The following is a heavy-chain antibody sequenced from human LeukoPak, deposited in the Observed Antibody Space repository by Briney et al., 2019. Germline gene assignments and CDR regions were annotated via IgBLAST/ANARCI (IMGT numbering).Heavy chain of an antibody. V-gene: IGHV3-7*01. CDR1: GFTFSSCT. J-gene: IGHJ4*02. D-gene: IGHD2/OR15-2a*01. CDR3: ARWRRRQSEYDY. Sequence: PGGSLRLSCAASGFTFSSCTMAWVRQAPGKGLECVANIRQDGSVEYCVDSVQGRFTISRDNAKNSLYLQMNSLRAEDTAVYFCARWRRRQSEYDYWGQGTLVTVSS. CDR2: IRQDGSVE.